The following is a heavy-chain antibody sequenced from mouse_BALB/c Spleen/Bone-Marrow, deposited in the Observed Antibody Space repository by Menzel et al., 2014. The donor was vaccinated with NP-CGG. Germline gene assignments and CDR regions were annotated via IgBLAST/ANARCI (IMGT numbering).Heavy chain of an antibody. Sequence: EVQLQQSGTVLARPGASVKMSCKASGYSFISYWMHWVKQRPGQGLEWIGAIYPGNSDASYNQKVKGKAKLTAVTSASTAYMELISLTNEDSAVYYCTRWGVYDYDGGFAYWGQGTLVTVSA. CDR2: IYPGNSDA. CDR3: TRWGVYDYDGGFAY. J-gene: IGHJ3*01. CDR1: GYSFISYW. D-gene: IGHD2-4*01. V-gene: IGHV1-5*01.